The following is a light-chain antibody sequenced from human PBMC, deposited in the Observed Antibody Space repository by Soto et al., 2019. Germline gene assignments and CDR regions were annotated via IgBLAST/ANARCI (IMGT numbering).Light chain of an antibody. CDR1: QYVGCR. Sequence: EIMLTRSQATLSSSTGETATTSSRASQYVGCRLAWYQQKPGQAPRLLIYNTSSRATGIPARFSGSGSGTEFTLAISSLEPEDFAVYYCQQYNNWLRTFGGGTKVDIK. CDR2: NTS. J-gene: IGKJ4*01. V-gene: IGKV3-11*01. CDR3: QQYNNWLRT.